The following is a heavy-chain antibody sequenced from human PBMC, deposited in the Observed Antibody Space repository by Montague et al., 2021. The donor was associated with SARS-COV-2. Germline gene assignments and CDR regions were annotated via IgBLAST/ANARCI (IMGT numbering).Heavy chain of an antibody. CDR3: ARKTSILWCCLDY. CDR1: GFTFSSYA. D-gene: IGHD2-21*01. J-gene: IGHJ4*02. V-gene: IGHV3-23*01. Sequence: SLRLSCAASGFTFSSYAMSWVRQAPGKGLEWVSAISGSGGRKYYADSVKGRFTISRDNSKNTLYLQMNSLRAEDTAVYYCARKTSILWCCLDYWGQGTLVTVSS. CDR2: ISGSGGRK.